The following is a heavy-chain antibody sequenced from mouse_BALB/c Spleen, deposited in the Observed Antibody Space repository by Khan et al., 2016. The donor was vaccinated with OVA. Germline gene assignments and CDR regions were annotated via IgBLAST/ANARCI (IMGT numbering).Heavy chain of an antibody. CDR3: ARRGLRWDFDY. Sequence: QVQLKESGAELAKPGASVKMSCKASGYTFINYWILWVKQWPGQGLEWIGYINPSTAYTEYNQNFKDKATLTADKSSRTAYMQLSSLTSEDSAVYYCARRGLRWDFDYWGQGTTLTVSS. D-gene: IGHD1-1*01. CDR2: INPSTAYT. J-gene: IGHJ2*01. CDR1: GYTFINYW. V-gene: IGHV1-7*01.